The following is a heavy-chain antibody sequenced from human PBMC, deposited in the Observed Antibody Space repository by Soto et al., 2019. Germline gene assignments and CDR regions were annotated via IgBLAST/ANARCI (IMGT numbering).Heavy chain of an antibody. CDR2: RTYDGDNK. CDR3: AGERRGVGLTRALHV. J-gene: IGHJ6*02. V-gene: IGHV3-30-3*01. D-gene: IGHD1-26*01. CDR1: GCTFNTYD. Sequence: PGGALRRSCVTSGCTFNTYDLHWVRQAPGKGLEWVALRTYDGDNKYYADSVKCRFTISRDHSRAPLYLQVNSLRPEDTAVYYCAGERRGVGLTRALHVWAQGTTVTVSS.